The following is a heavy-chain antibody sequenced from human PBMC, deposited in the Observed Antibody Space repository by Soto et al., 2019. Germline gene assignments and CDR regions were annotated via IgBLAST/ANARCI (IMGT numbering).Heavy chain of an antibody. Sequence: GESLKISCKGSGYSFTSYWIAWVRQMPGKGLEWMGIIYPGDSDTRYSPSFQGQVTISADKSISTAYLQWSSLKASDTAMYYCARKYCASTSCYWDFDIWGQGTMVTV. V-gene: IGHV5-51*01. D-gene: IGHD2-2*01. CDR3: ARKYCASTSCYWDFDI. CDR1: GYSFTSYW. CDR2: IYPGDSDT. J-gene: IGHJ3*02.